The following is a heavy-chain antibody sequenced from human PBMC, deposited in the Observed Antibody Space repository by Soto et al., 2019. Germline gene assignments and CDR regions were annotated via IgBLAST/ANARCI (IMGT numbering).Heavy chain of an antibody. D-gene: IGHD1-26*01. CDR3: ARSQRGRTAFTFDY. CDR2: IYYSGTT. V-gene: IGHV4-61*01. CDR1: GDSVGNENYY. J-gene: IGHJ4*02. Sequence: QVQLQESGPGLVTPSETLSLTCTVSGDSVGNENYYWAWIRQSPGKGLEWLGYIYYSGTTNYNSPLKSRVTLSVDTSRNQFSLRLTSVTAADTAVYFCARSQRGRTAFTFDYWGQGVLVTVSS.